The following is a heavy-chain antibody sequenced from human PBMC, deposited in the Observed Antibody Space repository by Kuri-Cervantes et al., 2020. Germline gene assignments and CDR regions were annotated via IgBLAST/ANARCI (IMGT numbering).Heavy chain of an antibody. CDR2: IWYDGSNK. Sequence: GESLKISCAASGFTFSNFGMHWVRQAPGKGLEWVALIWYDGSNKYYADSVKGRFTISRDNSKNTLYLQMNSLRAEDTAVYYCAKGEVVTAIPMFFDYWGQGTLVTVSS. D-gene: IGHD2-21*02. CDR1: GFTFSNFG. J-gene: IGHJ4*02. CDR3: AKGEVVTAIPMFFDY. V-gene: IGHV3-33*06.